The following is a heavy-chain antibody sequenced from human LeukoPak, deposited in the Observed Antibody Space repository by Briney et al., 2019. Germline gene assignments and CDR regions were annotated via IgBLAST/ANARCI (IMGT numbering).Heavy chain of an antibody. D-gene: IGHD6-13*01. CDR1: GFTFSYYS. CDR2: ISSSSSYI. V-gene: IGHV3-21*06. CDR3: ARGEAAAGTWEGYFDY. Sequence: GGSLRLSCAASGFTFSYYSMTWVRQAPGRGLEWVSSISSSSSYIYYADSVKGRFTISRDNAKNSLYLQMNSLRAEDMAVYYCARGEAAAGTWEGYFDYWGQGTLVTVSS. J-gene: IGHJ4*02.